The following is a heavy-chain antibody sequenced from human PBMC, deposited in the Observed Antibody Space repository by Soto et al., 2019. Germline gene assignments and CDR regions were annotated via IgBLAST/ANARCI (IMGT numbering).Heavy chain of an antibody. V-gene: IGHV3-30-3*01. J-gene: IGHJ6*02. CDR1: GFTFSPHA. Sequence: GGSLRLSCAASGFTFSPHAMHWVRQGPGKGLEWVAVISYEGSNKYYADSVKGRFTISRDNSKNTLYLQMNSLRAEDTAVYYCARERNTGYDYSYYYGMDVWGQGSTVTVSS. D-gene: IGHD5-18*01. CDR2: ISYEGSNK. CDR3: ARERNTGYDYSYYYGMDV.